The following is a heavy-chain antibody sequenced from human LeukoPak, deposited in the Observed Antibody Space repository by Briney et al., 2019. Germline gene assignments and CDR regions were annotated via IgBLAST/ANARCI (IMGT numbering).Heavy chain of an antibody. J-gene: IGHJ6*03. CDR3: TRTPAKITYYYDSSGYFPPSGYYMDV. CDR2: IRSKAYGGTT. CDR1: GFTFGDYA. Sequence: GGSLRLSCTASGFTFGDYAMSWVRQAPGKGLEWVGFIRSKAYGGTTEYAASVKGRFTISRDDSKSIAYLQMNSLKTEDTAVYYCTRTPAKITYYYDSSGYFPPSGYYMDVWGKGTTVTISS. D-gene: IGHD3-22*01. V-gene: IGHV3-49*04.